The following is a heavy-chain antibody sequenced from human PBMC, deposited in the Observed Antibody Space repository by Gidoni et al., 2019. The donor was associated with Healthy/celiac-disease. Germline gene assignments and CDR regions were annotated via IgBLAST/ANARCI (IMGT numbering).Heavy chain of an antibody. CDR3: ARDPIHYYGSGSYPYYYYYGMDV. D-gene: IGHD3-10*01. CDR1: GFTFSSYS. J-gene: IGHJ6*02. CDR2: ISSSSSYI. Sequence: EVQLVESGGGLVKPGGSLRLSCAASGFTFSSYSMNWLRQAPGKGLEWVSSISSSSSYIYYADSVKGRFTISRDNAKNSLYLQMNSLRAEDTAVYYCARDPIHYYGSGSYPYYYYYGMDVWGQGTTVTVSS. V-gene: IGHV3-21*01.